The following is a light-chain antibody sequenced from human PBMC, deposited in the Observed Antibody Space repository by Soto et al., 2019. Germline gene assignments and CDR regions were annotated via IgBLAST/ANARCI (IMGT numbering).Light chain of an antibody. Sequence: QSALTQPPSVSGAPGQKVTISCTGSGSNLGAKYAVHWYQQLPGTAPKLLIYDNINRPSGVPDRFSGSKSDTSASLAITGLQDEDEADYYCQSYDTSLSGSVFGGGTKLTVL. CDR1: GSNLGAKYA. V-gene: IGLV1-40*01. CDR2: DNI. CDR3: QSYDTSLSGSV. J-gene: IGLJ3*02.